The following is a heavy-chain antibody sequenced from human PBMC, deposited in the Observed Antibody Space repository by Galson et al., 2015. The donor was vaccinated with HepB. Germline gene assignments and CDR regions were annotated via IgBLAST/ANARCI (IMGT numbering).Heavy chain of an antibody. CDR2: INNDGTTT. Sequence: SLRLSCAASGFTFSFYWMHWVRQAPRKGLVWVSRINNDGTTTNYADSVKGRFTITRDNAKNTPYLEMNSLRAEDTAVYYCARPYGANYHFDYWGQGPLVTVSS. CDR1: GFTFSFYW. J-gene: IGHJ4*02. CDR3: ARPYGANYHFDY. V-gene: IGHV3-74*01. D-gene: IGHD4-23*01.